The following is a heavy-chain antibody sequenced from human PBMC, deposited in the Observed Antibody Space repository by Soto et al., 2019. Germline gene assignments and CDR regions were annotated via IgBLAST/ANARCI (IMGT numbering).Heavy chain of an antibody. Sequence: QITLKESGPTLVKPTQTLTLTCTFSGFSLSTTRVAVGWIRQPPGKALEVLALIYWDDDKRYSTFLKSRLTITKDTSKNQVVLTMTNMDPVDTATYYCAHSVVAGLGYYFDYWGQGTLVTVSS. CDR1: GFSLSTTRVA. D-gene: IGHD6-19*01. V-gene: IGHV2-5*02. CDR2: IYWDDDK. CDR3: AHSVVAGLGYYFDY. J-gene: IGHJ4*02.